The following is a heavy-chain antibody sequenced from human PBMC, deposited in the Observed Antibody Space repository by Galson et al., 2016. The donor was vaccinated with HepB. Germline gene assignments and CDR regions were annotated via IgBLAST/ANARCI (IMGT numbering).Heavy chain of an antibody. V-gene: IGHV3-30-3*01. J-gene: IGHJ4*02. CDR1: GFTFSSYA. Sequence: SLRLSCAASGFTFSSYAMHWVRQAPGKGLEWVAAISYDGSNKYYADSVKGRFTISRNNSKNTLYLQMNSPRADDTAVYYCAREWERTGEAFDYWGQGTLVTVSS. CDR2: ISYDGSNK. CDR3: AREWERTGEAFDY. D-gene: IGHD1-26*01.